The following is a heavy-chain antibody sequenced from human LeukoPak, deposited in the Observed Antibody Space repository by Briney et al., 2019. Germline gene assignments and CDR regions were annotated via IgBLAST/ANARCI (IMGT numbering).Heavy chain of an antibody. CDR1: GGSISSSSYY. V-gene: IGHV4-39*07. CDR2: IYYSGST. CDR3: ARDLKYNWFDP. J-gene: IGHJ5*02. Sequence: PSETLSLTCTVSGGSISSSSYYWGWIRQPPGKGLEWIGSIYYSGSTYYNPSLKSRVTISVDTSKNQFSLKLSSVTAADTAVYYCARDLKYNWFDPWGQGTLVTVSS.